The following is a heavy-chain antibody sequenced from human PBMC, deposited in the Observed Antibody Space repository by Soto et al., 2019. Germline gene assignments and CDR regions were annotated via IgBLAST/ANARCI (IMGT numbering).Heavy chain of an antibody. CDR3: AKLCSGGSCYQGDDAFDI. D-gene: IGHD2-15*01. J-gene: IGHJ3*02. CDR1: GFTFSSYG. Sequence: GGSVRLSCAASGFTFSSYGMHWVRQAPGKGLEWVAVISYDGSNKYYADSVKGRFTISRDNSKNTLYLQMNSLRAEDTAVYYCAKLCSGGSCYQGDDAFDIWGQGTMVTVSS. CDR2: ISYDGSNK. V-gene: IGHV3-30*18.